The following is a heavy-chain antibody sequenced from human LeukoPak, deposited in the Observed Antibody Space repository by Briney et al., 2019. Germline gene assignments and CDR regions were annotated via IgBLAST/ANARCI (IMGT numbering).Heavy chain of an antibody. CDR2: INTQGTYT. CDR3: VIDLGDYNDF. Sequence: GGSLRLSCAVSGITFSSYWMPWVRQDPGRGLLWVSRINTQGTYTNYADSVKGRFTISRDNAKNTLYLQMSSLRADDTAVYYCVIDLGDYNDFWSQGTLVSVSS. D-gene: IGHD2-15*01. V-gene: IGHV3-74*01. J-gene: IGHJ4*02. CDR1: GITFSSYW.